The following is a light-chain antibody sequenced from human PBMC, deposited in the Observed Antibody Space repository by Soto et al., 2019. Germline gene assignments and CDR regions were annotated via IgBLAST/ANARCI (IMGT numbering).Light chain of an antibody. CDR1: QSVSSY. CDR2: DAS. CDR3: QQRSNWPRT. J-gene: IGKJ4*01. Sequence: EIVLTQSPATLSLSPGERATLSCRASQSVSSYLAWYQQKPGQAPRLLIYDASNRATGIPARFSGSGSGTDCTLTSSSLEPEDFAVYYCQQRSNWPRTFGGGTKVEIK. V-gene: IGKV3-11*01.